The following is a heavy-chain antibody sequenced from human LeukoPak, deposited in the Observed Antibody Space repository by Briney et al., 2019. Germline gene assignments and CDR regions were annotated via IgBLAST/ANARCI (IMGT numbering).Heavy chain of an antibody. J-gene: IGHJ4*02. V-gene: IGHV6-1*01. CDR2: TYYRSKWST. CDR3: ARMVGNSPDY. Sequence: SQTLSLTCAISGDSVSSNSVAWNWIRQSPSRGLEWLGRTYYRSKWSTDYAVFVKSRITINPDTSKNQFSLHLKSVTPEDTAVYYCARMVGNSPDYWGQGTLVTVSS. D-gene: IGHD2/OR15-2a*01. CDR1: GDSVSSNSVA.